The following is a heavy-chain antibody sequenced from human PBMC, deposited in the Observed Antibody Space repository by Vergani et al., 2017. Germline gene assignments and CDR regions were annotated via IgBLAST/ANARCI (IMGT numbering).Heavy chain of an antibody. D-gene: IGHD6-19*01. J-gene: IGHJ4*02. Sequence: EVQLVESGGGLVQPGGSLRLSCAASGFTFSSYWMSWVRQAPGRGLEGVANIKQDGSEKYYVDSVKGRFTISRDNAKNSLYLQMNSLRAEDTAVYYCARDPKVGWLVHYWGQGTLVTVSS. CDR1: GFTFSSYW. V-gene: IGHV3-7*03. CDR2: IKQDGSEK. CDR3: ARDPKVGWLVHY.